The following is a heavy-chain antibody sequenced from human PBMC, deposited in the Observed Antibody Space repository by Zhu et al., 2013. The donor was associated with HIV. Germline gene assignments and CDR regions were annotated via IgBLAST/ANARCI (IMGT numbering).Heavy chain of an antibody. CDR3: ARAPWTTVNGYGMDV. CDR1: GYTFSNYD. V-gene: IGHV1-8*01. CDR2: MNPNSETA. D-gene: IGHD4-17*01. J-gene: IGHJ6*02. Sequence: QVQLVQSGAEVQKPGASVKVSCKTSGYTFSNYDINWLRQATGQGLEWVGWMNPNSETAGYAQKFQGRVTMTRNTSISTAYMELSSLRSEDTAVYYCARAPWTTVNGYGMDVWGQGTTVTVSS.